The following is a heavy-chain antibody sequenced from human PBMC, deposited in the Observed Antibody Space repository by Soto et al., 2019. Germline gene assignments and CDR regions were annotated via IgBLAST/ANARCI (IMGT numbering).Heavy chain of an antibody. CDR3: AREVNSSPARGPNWFDP. J-gene: IGHJ5*02. CDR2: TYHSGTT. V-gene: IGHV4-4*02. Sequence: QVQLQESGPGLVQPSGTLSLTCAVSGDSINNSHWWSWVRQTPGKGLEWIGETYHSGTTNYNPSLKARVTISIDNSKNQFSLTMNSVTAAATAVYYCAREVNSSPARGPNWFDPWGQGTLVTVSS. D-gene: IGHD6-13*01. CDR1: GDSINNSHW.